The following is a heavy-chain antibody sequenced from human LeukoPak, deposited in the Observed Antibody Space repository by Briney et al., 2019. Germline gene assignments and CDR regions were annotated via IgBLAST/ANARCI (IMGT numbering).Heavy chain of an antibody. CDR3: AMGEVGATVSY. D-gene: IGHD1-26*01. CDR1: GYTFTSYG. V-gene: IGHV1-69*13. CDR2: IIPIFGTA. Sequence: SVKVPCKASGYTFTSYGISWVRQAPGQGLEWMGGIIPIFGTANYAQKFQGRVTITADESTSTAYMELSSLRSEDTAVYYCAMGEVGATVSYWGQGTLVTVSS. J-gene: IGHJ4*02.